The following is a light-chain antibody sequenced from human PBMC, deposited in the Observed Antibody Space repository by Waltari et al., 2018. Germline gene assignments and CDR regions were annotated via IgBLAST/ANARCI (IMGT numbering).Light chain of an antibody. Sequence: EIVLTQPPGTLSLSPGERATPPCRASQSISKYLAWYQQKPGQAPRLLIYHASSRAAGIPDRFSGSGSGTDFSLTISRLEPEDFAVYYCQHYESLPVTFGQGTKVEIK. CDR3: QHYESLPVT. J-gene: IGKJ1*01. CDR1: QSISKY. CDR2: HAS. V-gene: IGKV3-20*01.